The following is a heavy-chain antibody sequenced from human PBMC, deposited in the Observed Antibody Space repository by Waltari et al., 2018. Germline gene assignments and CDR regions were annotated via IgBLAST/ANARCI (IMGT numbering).Heavy chain of an antibody. J-gene: IGHJ4*02. Sequence: QLQLQESGPGLVQPSETLSLPCTVSGGSLSSSGYYWGWIRQPPGKGLEWIGSIDYSGSTYYNPSLQSRVTISVDTSKNQFSLKLSSVTAADTAVFFCARRRTTVTTYYFDYWGQGTLVTVSS. CDR2: IDYSGST. D-gene: IGHD4-17*01. V-gene: IGHV4-39*01. CDR3: ARRRTTVTTYYFDY. CDR1: GGSLSSSGYY.